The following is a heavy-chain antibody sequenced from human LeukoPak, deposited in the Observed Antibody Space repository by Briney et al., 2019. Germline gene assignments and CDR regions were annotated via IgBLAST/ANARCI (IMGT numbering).Heavy chain of an antibody. V-gene: IGHV3-23*01. CDR2: ISGSGGST. CDR3: AKSSLVTPYDY. J-gene: IGHJ4*02. D-gene: IGHD2-15*01. CDR1: GFTFSSYE. Sequence: PGGSLRLSCAASGFTFSSYEMNWVRQAPGKGLEWVSSISGSGGSTYYADYVKGRFTISRDNSKNTLDLQMNGLRAEDTAVYYCAKSSLVTPYDYWGQGTLVSVSS.